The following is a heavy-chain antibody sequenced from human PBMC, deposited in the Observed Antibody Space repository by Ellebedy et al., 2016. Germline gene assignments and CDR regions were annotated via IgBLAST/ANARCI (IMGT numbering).Heavy chain of an antibody. V-gene: IGHV4-4*07. CDR2: VYTDGST. D-gene: IGHD3-10*01. Sequence: SETLSLTXTVSGADINSYYLNWIRQPAGKGLEWIGRVYTDGSTKFNPSLKSRVTMSEDTTNTQFSLKLSSVTAADTAVYYCATSDYYGSGSYFEYWGQGSLVAVSS. CDR3: ATSDYYGSGSYFEY. J-gene: IGHJ4*02. CDR1: GADINSYY.